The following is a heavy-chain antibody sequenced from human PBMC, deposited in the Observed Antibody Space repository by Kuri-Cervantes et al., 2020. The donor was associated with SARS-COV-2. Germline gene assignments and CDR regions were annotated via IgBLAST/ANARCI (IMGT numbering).Heavy chain of an antibody. CDR3: ARVGFGDYEIDY. J-gene: IGHJ4*02. D-gene: IGHD4-17*01. CDR1: GYTFTGYC. CDR2: INPNSGGT. V-gene: IGHV1-2*02. Sequence: ASVKVSCKASGYTFTGYCMHWVRQAPGQGLEWMGWINPNSGGTNYAQKFQGRVTMTRDTSINTAYMELSRLRSDDTAVYYCARVGFGDYEIDYWGQGTLVTVSS.